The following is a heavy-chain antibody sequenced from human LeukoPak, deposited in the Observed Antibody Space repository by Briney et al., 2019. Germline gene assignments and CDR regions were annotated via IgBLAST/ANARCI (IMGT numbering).Heavy chain of an antibody. D-gene: IGHD5-18*01. V-gene: IGHV3-23*01. CDR1: GITFSNYA. J-gene: IGHJ4*02. CDR2: ISGSAHKI. CDR3: AGRPTGYSSGYIH. Sequence: GGSLRLSCVASGITFSNYAVSWVRQAPEKGLDWVSVISGSAHKIRYADSVKGRFTISRDNSENIVYLQMNNLRVEDTAVYYCAGRPTGYSSGYIHWGQGTLVTVST.